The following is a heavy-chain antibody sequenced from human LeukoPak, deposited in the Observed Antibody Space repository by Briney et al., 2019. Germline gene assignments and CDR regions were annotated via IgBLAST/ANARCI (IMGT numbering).Heavy chain of an antibody. CDR1: GGSFSGYY. D-gene: IGHD3-10*01. J-gene: IGHJ4*02. CDR2: INHSGST. V-gene: IGHV4-34*01. Sequence: SETLSLTCAVYGGSFSGYYWSWIRQPPGKGLEWIGEINHSGSTNYNPSLKSRVTISVDTSKNQFSLKLSSVTAADTAVYYCARAKLKNMVRGLIMRRESRYYFDYWGQGTLVTVSS. CDR3: ARAKLKNMVRGLIMRRESRYYFDY.